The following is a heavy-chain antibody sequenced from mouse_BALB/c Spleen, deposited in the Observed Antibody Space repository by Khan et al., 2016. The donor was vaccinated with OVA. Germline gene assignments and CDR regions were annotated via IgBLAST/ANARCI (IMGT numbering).Heavy chain of an antibody. CDR2: INYSGST. CDR1: GYSITSAYA. Sequence: VQLKESGPGLVKPSQSLSLTCTVTGYSITSAYAWNWIRQFPGNRLEWMGYINYSGSTSYTPSLKSRISITRDTSKNQFFLQLNSVTAEDTGTXYCARVLGYWAQGTLVTVSA. D-gene: IGHD2-14*01. J-gene: IGHJ3*01. CDR3: ARVLGY. V-gene: IGHV3-2*02.